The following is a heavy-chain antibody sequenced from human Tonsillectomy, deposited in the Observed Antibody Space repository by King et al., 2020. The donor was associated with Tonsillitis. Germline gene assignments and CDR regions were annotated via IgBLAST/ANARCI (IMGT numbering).Heavy chain of an antibody. J-gene: IGHJ4*02. CDR3: ARSDYFDY. Sequence: VQLVESGGGVVQPGGSLRLSCAASGFTFRSYWMHWVRQAPGKGLVWVSRIESDGSTTSYADSVKGRFTISRDNAKNTLYLQMNSLRAEDTAVYYCARSDYFDYWGQGTLVTVSS. CDR1: GFTFRSYW. CDR2: IESDGSTT. V-gene: IGHV3-74*01.